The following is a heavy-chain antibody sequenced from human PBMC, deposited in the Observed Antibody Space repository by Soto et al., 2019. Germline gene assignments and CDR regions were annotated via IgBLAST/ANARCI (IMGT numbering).Heavy chain of an antibody. D-gene: IGHD2-2*03. V-gene: IGHV3-30*18. CDR1: GLTFSSYG. Sequence: GGSPRLSCAASGLTFSSYGMHWVRQAPGKGLEWVAVISYDGSNKYYADSVKGRLTISRDNSKNTLYLQMNSLRAEDTAVYYCAKDGYCSSTSCYFDYWGRGTLVTVSS. J-gene: IGHJ4*02. CDR2: ISYDGSNK. CDR3: AKDGYCSSTSCYFDY.